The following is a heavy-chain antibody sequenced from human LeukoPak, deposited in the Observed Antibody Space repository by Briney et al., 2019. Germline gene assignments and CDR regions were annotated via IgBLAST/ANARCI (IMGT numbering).Heavy chain of an antibody. V-gene: IGHV3-21*04. Sequence: PGGSLRLSCAASGFTFSSYSMNWVRQAPGKGLEWVSSISSSSSYIYYADSVRGRFTISRDNSKNTLYLQMNSLRAEDTAVYYCARLDYGGPYKYYGMDVWGQGTTVTVSS. D-gene: IGHD4-23*01. J-gene: IGHJ6*02. CDR3: ARLDYGGPYKYYGMDV. CDR1: GFTFSSYS. CDR2: ISSSSSYI.